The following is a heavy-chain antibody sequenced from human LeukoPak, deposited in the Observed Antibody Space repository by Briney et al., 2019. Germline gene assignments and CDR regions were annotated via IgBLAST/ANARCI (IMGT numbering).Heavy chain of an antibody. CDR2: ISGSGGST. J-gene: IGHJ4*02. CDR3: AKEENYGSRSYYNDYFDY. CDR1: GFTFSSYA. Sequence: PGGSLRLSCAASGFTFSSYAMSWVRQAPGKGLEWVSAISGSGGSTYYADSVKGRFTISRDNSKNTLYLQMNSLRAEDTAVYYCAKEENYGSRSYYNDYFDYWGQGTLVTVSS. V-gene: IGHV3-23*01. D-gene: IGHD3-10*01.